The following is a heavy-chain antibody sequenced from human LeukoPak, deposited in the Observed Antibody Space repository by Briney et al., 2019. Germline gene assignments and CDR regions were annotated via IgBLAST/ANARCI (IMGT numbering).Heavy chain of an antibody. D-gene: IGHD3-22*01. V-gene: IGHV4-59*01. CDR2: IYYSGST. CDR1: GGSISSYY. J-gene: IGHJ4*02. CDR3: ASAGDSSGFDY. Sequence: SETLSLTCTVSGGSISSYYWSWIRQPPGKGLEWIGYIYYSGSTNYNPSLKSRVTISVGTSKNQFSLKLSSVTAADTAVYYCASAGDSSGFDYWGQGTLVTVSS.